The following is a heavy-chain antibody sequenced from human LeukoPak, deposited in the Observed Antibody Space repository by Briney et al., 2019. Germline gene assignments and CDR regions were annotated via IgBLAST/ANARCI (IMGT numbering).Heavy chain of an antibody. Sequence: GGSLKLSCAASGFTFSGSAMHWVRQASGKGLEWVGRIRSKTNNYATEYAVSVKGRFIISRDDSKNTVFLQMNSLTTEDTAVYYCTRLRGEKASGDYWGQGTLVTVSS. CDR3: TRLRGEKASGDY. CDR2: IRSKTNNYAT. V-gene: IGHV3-73*01. D-gene: IGHD3-10*01. CDR1: GFTFSGSA. J-gene: IGHJ4*02.